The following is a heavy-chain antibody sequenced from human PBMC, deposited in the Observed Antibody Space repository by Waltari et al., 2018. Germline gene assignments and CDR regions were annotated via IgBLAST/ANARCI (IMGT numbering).Heavy chain of an antibody. CDR3: DSSQGGWYDVDY. J-gene: IGHJ4*02. CDR2: ISGDGGST. Sequence: EVQLLESGGGLVQPGGSLRLSCAASGFTFSSYAMSWVRQAPGKGVGWVSVISGDGGSTYYADSVKVRFTISRDNSKNTLYLQMNSLRAEDTAVDYCDSSQGGWYDVDYWGQGTLVTVSS. CDR1: GFTFSSYA. D-gene: IGHD6-19*01. V-gene: IGHV3-23*01.